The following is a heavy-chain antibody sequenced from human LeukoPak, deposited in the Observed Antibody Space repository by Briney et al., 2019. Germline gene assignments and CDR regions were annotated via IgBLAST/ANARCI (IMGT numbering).Heavy chain of an antibody. Sequence: PGGSLRLSCAASGFTFSSYAMSWVRQAPGKGLEWVSAISGSGGSTYYVDSVKGRFTISRDNSKNTLYLQMNSLRAEDTAVYYCAKDSGSYSFGPDAFDIWGQGTMVTVSS. V-gene: IGHV3-23*01. CDR2: ISGSGGST. D-gene: IGHD1-26*01. CDR3: AKDSGSYSFGPDAFDI. CDR1: GFTFSSYA. J-gene: IGHJ3*02.